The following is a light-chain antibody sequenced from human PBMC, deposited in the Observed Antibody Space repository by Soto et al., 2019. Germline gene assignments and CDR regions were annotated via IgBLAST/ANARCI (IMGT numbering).Light chain of an antibody. J-gene: IGLJ3*02. CDR3: TSYSSTSALEV. V-gene: IGLV2-14*03. CDR2: DVS. CDR1: RSDVGDYNL. Sequence: QSALTQPASVSGSPRQSITISCTGTRSDVGDYNLVSWYQQHPGKAPKLIIFDVSDRPSGVSDRFSGSKSGNTASLTISGLQAEDEADYYCTSYSSTSALEVFGGGTKLTVL.